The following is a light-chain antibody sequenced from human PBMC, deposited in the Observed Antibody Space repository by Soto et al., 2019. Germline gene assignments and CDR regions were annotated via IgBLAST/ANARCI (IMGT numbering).Light chain of an antibody. Sequence: QLVLTQPPSASATPGQRVTISCSGSSSNIGSYSVYWYRQLPGMAPELLIYRDNQRLSGVPDRFSGSRSGTSASLAISGLRSEDEADYYCAAWDGSLSGWVFGGGTQLTVL. CDR3: AAWDGSLSGWV. CDR2: RDN. CDR1: SSNIGSYS. J-gene: IGLJ3*02. V-gene: IGLV1-47*01.